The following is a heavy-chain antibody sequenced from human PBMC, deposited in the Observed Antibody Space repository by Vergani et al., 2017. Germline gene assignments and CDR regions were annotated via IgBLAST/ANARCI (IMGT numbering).Heavy chain of an antibody. V-gene: IGHV3-30*18. CDR3: AKGLLRYXSSSSCYDDYFDY. D-gene: IGHD2-2*01. J-gene: IGHJ4*02. CDR1: GFIFNTYG. Sequence: QVQLVESGGGVVLPGRSLRLSCAASGFIFNTYGVHWVRQAPGKGPEWVAFMSYDGENKFYADSVKGRFTISRDNSKNTLYLQMNSLRTEDTAVYYCAKGLLRYXSSSSCYDDYFDYWGQGTRVTVSS. CDR2: MSYDGENK.